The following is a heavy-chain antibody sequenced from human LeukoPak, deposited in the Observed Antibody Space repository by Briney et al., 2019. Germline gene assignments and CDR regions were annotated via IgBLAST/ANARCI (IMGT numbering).Heavy chain of an antibody. CDR3: ARDLDGSSWFAPSDY. CDR2: IYSGGST. CDR1: GFTVSSNY. V-gene: IGHV3-66*02. Sequence: GGSLRLSCAASGFTVSSNYMSWVRQAPGKGLEWVSVIYSGGSTYYADSVKGRFTISRDNSKNTLYLQMNSLRAEDTAVYYCARDLDGSSWFAPSDYWGQGTLVTVSS. J-gene: IGHJ4*02. D-gene: IGHD6-13*01.